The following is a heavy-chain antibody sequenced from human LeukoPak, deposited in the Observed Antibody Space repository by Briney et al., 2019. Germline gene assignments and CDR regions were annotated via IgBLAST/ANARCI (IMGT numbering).Heavy chain of an antibody. J-gene: IGHJ3*02. D-gene: IGHD3-3*01. CDR2: INTGNGNT. CDR3: ARVFRPSLTVFIIRGAFDI. CDR1: GYTFTTYS. Sequence: ASVKVSCKASGYTFTTYSIHWVRQAPGQRLEWMGWINTGNGNTKYPQKFQGRVTITRDTSASTAYMELSSLRSEDTAVYYCARVFRPSLTVFIIRGAFDIWGQGTMVTVSS. V-gene: IGHV1-3*04.